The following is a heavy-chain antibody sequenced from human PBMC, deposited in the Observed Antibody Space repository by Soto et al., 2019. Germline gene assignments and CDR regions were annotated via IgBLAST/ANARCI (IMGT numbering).Heavy chain of an antibody. D-gene: IGHD6-13*01. CDR1: GYTFTGYY. Sequence: ASLKVSCKASGYTFTGYYMHWVRQAPGQGLEWMGWINPNSGGTNYAQKFQGRVTMTRDTSISTAYMELSRLRSDDTAVYYCAREWVAAAGTWFDPWGQGTLVTVSS. V-gene: IGHV1-2*02. J-gene: IGHJ5*02. CDR2: INPNSGGT. CDR3: AREWVAAAGTWFDP.